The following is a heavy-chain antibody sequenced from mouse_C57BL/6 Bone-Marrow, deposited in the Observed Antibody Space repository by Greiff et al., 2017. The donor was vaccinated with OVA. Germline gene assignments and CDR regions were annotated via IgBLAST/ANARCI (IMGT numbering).Heavy chain of an antibody. CDR1: GFNIKDDY. J-gene: IGHJ3*01. D-gene: IGHD2-4*01. V-gene: IGHV14-4*01. CDR2: LDPENGDT. Sequence: VQLQQSGAELVRPGASVKLSCTASGFNIKDDYMHWVKQRPEQGLEWIGWLDPENGDTEYASKFQGKATITADTSSNTAYLQLSSLTSEDTAVYYCTTYYDYDVKFAYWGQGTLVTVSA. CDR3: TTYYDYDVKFAY.